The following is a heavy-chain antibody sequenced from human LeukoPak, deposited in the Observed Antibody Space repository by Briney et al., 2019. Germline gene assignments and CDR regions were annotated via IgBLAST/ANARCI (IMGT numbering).Heavy chain of an antibody. CDR2: IYYSGST. Sequence: SETLSLTCTVSGGSISSSSYYWGWIRQPPGKRLECIGSIYYSGSTYYNPSLKSRITISVDSSKTQFSLRLSSVTAADTAVYYCARHGLSAWEGVLDGYFDLWGRGTLVTVSS. CDR3: ARHGLSAWEGVLDGYFDL. V-gene: IGHV4-39*01. J-gene: IGHJ2*01. D-gene: IGHD1-26*01. CDR1: GGSISSSSYY.